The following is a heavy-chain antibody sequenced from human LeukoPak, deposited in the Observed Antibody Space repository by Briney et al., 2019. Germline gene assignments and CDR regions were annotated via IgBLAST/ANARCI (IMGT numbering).Heavy chain of an antibody. Sequence: ASVKVSCKASGYTLTRYWIQWVRQAPGQRPEWMGWIQPDRVDTVYAEKFQGRVTMTRDTSITTAYVELSRLASDDTAVYYCARGDSFHAFDIWGRGTMVSVSS. D-gene: IGHD3-3*02. J-gene: IGHJ3*02. CDR2: IQPDRVDT. CDR1: GYTLTRYW. CDR3: ARGDSFHAFDI. V-gene: IGHV1-2*02.